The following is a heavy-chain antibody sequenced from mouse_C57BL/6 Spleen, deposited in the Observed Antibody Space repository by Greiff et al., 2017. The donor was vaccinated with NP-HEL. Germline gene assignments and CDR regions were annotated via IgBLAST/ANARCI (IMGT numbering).Heavy chain of an antibody. CDR1: GFSLTSYG. Sequence: QVQLQQSGPGLVQPSQSLSITCTVSGFSLTSYGVHWVRQSPGKGLEWLGVIWSGGSTDYNAAFISRLSISKDNSKSQVFFKMNSLQADDTAIYYCASITTFLYYYAMDYWGQGTSVTVSS. V-gene: IGHV2-2*01. D-gene: IGHD1-1*01. CDR2: IWSGGST. J-gene: IGHJ4*01. CDR3: ASITTFLYYYAMDY.